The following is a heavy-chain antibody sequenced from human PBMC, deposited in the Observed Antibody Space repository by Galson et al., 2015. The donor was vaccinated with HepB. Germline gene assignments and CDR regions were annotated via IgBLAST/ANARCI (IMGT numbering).Heavy chain of an antibody. D-gene: IGHD3-16*01. Sequence: SLRLSCAASGFTFSSYNMNWVRQAPGKGLEWVSSISSSSTYIYYADSVKGRFTISRDNAKSSLYLQMDSLRVDDTAVYYCARDPPLGAPFDYWGQGTLLTVSS. CDR1: GFTFSSYN. J-gene: IGHJ4*02. V-gene: IGHV3-21*01. CDR2: ISSSSTYI. CDR3: ARDPPLGAPFDY.